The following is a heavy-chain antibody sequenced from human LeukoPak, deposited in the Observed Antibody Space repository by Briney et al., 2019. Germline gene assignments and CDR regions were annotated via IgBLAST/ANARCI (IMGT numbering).Heavy chain of an antibody. V-gene: IGHV3-48*03. CDR2: ISSSGSTI. CDR3: ARDISSSSLDY. CDR1: GFTFSSYE. D-gene: IGHD6-13*01. Sequence: GGSLRLSCAASGFTFSSYEMNWVRQAPGKGLEWVSYISSSGSTIYYADSVKGRFTISRDNAKNSLYLQMNSLRAEDTAVYYCARDISSSSLDYWGQGTLVTVSS. J-gene: IGHJ4*02.